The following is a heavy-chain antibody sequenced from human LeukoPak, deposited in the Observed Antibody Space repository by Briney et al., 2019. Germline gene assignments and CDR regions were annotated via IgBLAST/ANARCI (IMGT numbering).Heavy chain of an antibody. J-gene: IGHJ4*02. CDR3: ARVGIAVAGTRGNSDY. V-gene: IGHV1-2*02. D-gene: IGHD6-19*01. Sequence: SEKVSCKASGDTFTGYYMHWVRQAPGQGLEWMGWINPNSGGTNYAQKFQGRVTMTRDTSISTAYMELSRLRSDDTAVYYCARVGIAVAGTRGNSDYCGQGTLVTVSS. CDR2: INPNSGGT. CDR1: GDTFTGYY.